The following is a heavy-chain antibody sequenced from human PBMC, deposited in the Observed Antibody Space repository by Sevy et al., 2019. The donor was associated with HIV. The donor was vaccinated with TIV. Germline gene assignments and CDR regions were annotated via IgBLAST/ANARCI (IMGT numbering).Heavy chain of an antibody. Sequence: GGSLRLSCATSGFTFYNYAMSWFRQAPGKGLEWIGFIRTTVNGGTAEYAASVEGRFTISRYDSRSIAYLQMNNLKTVDTAVYYCTRDESDLDAFDIWGQGTMVTVSS. CDR3: TRDESDLDAFDI. CDR2: IRTTVNGGTA. CDR1: GFTFYNYA. V-gene: IGHV3-49*03. J-gene: IGHJ3*02.